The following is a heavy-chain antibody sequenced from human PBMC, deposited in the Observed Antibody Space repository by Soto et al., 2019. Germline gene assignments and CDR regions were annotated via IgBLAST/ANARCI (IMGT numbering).Heavy chain of an antibody. D-gene: IGHD2-21*02. Sequence: QVQLEQWGAGLLKPSETLSLTCAVYGGSFSGYYWSWIRQPPGKGLEWVGEINHRGSTNYNPSLKSRVTMXVXMPRNQSYLSLYSVTAADTAVYYCARGRWRRPSFGYWGPGTLGTVSS. CDR3: ARGRWRRPSFGY. V-gene: IGHV4-34*02. CDR1: GGSFSGYY. J-gene: IGHJ4*02. CDR2: INHRGST.